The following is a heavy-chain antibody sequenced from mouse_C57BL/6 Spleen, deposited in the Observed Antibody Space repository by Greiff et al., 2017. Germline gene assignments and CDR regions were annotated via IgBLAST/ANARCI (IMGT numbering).Heavy chain of an antibody. CDR2: IDPSDSET. CDR1: GYTFTSYW. Sequence: QVQLQQSGAELVRPGSSVKLSCKASGYTFTSYWMHWVKQRPIQGLEWIGNIDPSDSETHYNQKFKDKATLTVDKSSSTAYMQLSSLTSEDSAVYYCARYYGSSYGAWFAYWGQGTLVTVSA. V-gene: IGHV1-52*01. J-gene: IGHJ3*01. CDR3: ARYYGSSYGAWFAY. D-gene: IGHD1-1*01.